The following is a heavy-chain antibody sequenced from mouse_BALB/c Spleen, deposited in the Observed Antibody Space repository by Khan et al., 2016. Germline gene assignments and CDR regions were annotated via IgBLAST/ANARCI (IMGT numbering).Heavy chain of an antibody. CDR1: GYSITSDYA. D-gene: IGHD1-1*01. CDR2: ISYSGST. J-gene: IGHJ2*01. V-gene: IGHV3-2*02. CDR3: ARDYYGSSYFDY. Sequence: EVQLQESGPGLVKPSQSLSLTCTVTGYSITSDYAWNWIRQFPGNKLEWMGYISYSGSTSYTPYLKSRISITRDTSKNTFFLQLNSVTTEDTATYYCARDYYGSSYFDYWGQGTTLTVSS.